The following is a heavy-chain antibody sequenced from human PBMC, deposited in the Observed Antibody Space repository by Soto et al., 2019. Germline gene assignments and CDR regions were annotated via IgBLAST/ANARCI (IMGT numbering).Heavy chain of an antibody. CDR3: SRGGLGDCSGVSCYSAELSGYYYGMDV. Sequence: QVQLQESGPGLVKPSQTLSLTCTVSGGSISSGGYYWSWIRQHPGKGMEWIGYIYYSGSTYYNPSLKSRVTISSATSKNQFSLKLSCVTAADKAVYYCSRGGLGDCSGVSCYSAELSGYYYGMDVWGKGTTVTVSS. V-gene: IGHV4-31*03. CDR1: GGSISSGGYY. CDR2: IYYSGST. J-gene: IGHJ6*04. D-gene: IGHD2-15*01.